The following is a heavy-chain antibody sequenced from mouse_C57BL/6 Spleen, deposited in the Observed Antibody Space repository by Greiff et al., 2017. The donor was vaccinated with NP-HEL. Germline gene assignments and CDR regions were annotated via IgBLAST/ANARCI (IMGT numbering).Heavy chain of an antibody. Sequence: EVQLVESGGGLVKPGGSLKLSCAASGFTFSSYAMSWVRQTPEKRLEWVATISDGGSYTYYPDNVKGRFTISRDNAKNNLYLQMSHLKSEDTAMYYCARFYDYYWYFDVWGTGTTVTVSS. CDR3: ARFYDYYWYFDV. V-gene: IGHV5-4*01. CDR1: GFTFSSYA. J-gene: IGHJ1*03. CDR2: ISDGGSYT. D-gene: IGHD2-4*01.